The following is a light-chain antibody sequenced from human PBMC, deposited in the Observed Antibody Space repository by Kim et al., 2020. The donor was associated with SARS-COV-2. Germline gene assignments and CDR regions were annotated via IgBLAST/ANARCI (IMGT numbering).Light chain of an antibody. Sequence: LPGSPGRSVDIPCTGAATDVSWYQHQPGTAHILIIYDVTRRPSGLSDRFSGSQSGDTASLTISGLQPEDEATYYCSSHTSANTWMFGGGTQLTVL. CDR1: ATDV. CDR3: SSHTSANTWM. J-gene: IGLJ3*02. CDR2: DVT. V-gene: IGLV2-14*03.